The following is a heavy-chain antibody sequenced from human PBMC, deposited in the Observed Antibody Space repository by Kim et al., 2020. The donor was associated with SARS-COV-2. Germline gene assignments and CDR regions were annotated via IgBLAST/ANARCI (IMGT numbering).Heavy chain of an antibody. CDR3: ARGRRVSSRFIAAAAWGGMDV. Sequence: SETLSLTCAVYGGSFSGYYWSWIRQPPGKGLEWIGEINHSGSTNYNPSLKSRVTISVDTSKNQFSLKLSSVTAADTAVYYCARGRRVSSRFIAAAAWGGMDVWGQGTTVTVSS. D-gene: IGHD6-13*01. V-gene: IGHV4-34*01. CDR1: GGSFSGYY. J-gene: IGHJ6*02. CDR2: INHSGST.